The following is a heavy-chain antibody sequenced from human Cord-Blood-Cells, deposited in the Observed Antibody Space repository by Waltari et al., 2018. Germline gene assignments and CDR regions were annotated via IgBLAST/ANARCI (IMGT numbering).Heavy chain of an antibody. CDR3: ARGLYNWNDAPFDY. J-gene: IGHJ4*02. D-gene: IGHD1-20*01. CDR2: INHSGST. Sequence: QVQLQQWGAGLLKPSETLSLTCAVYGGSFSGYYWSWISQPPGKGLEWIGEINHSGSTNYNPSLKSRVTISVDTSKNQFSLKLSSLTAADTAVYYCARGLYNWNDAPFDYWGQGTLVTVSS. CDR1: GGSFSGYY. V-gene: IGHV4-34*01.